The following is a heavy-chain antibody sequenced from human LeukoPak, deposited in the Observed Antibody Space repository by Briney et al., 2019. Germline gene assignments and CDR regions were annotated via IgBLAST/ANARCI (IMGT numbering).Heavy chain of an antibody. CDR3: ARPRRSGSQVDV. D-gene: IGHD3-10*01. CDR1: GYTFTSYD. Sequence: ASVKVSCKASGYTFTSYDINWVRQATGQGLEWMGWMNPNSGNTGYAQKFQGRVTMTRNTSISTAYMEPSSLRSEDTAVYYCARPRRSGSQVDVWGKGTTVTISS. V-gene: IGHV1-8*01. CDR2: MNPNSGNT. J-gene: IGHJ6*04.